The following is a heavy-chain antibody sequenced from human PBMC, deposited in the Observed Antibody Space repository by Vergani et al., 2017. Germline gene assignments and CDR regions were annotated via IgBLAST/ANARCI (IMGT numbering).Heavy chain of an antibody. CDR1: GFTFDDYA. D-gene: IGHD2-2*02. CDR3: AKDPGYCSSTSCYTGVDY. V-gene: IGHV3-9*01. J-gene: IGHJ4*02. Sequence: EVQLVESGGGLVQPGRSLRLSCAASGFTFDDYAMHWVRQAPGKGLELVSGISWNSGSIGYADSVKGRFTISRDNATNSLYLQMNSLRAEDTALYYCAKDPGYCSSTSCYTGVDYWGQGTLVTVSS. CDR2: ISWNSGSI.